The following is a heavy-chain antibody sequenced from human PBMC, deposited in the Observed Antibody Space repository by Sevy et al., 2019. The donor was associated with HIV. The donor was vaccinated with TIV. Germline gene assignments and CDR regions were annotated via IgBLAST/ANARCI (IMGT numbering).Heavy chain of an antibody. Sequence: GGSLRLSCAASGFTFSSYGMHWVRQAPGKGLEWVAVIWYDGSNKYYADSVKGRFTISRDNSKNTLYLQMNSLRAEDTAVHYCARAQLLWFGEYGMDVWGQGTTVTVSS. CDR3: ARAQLLWFGEYGMDV. D-gene: IGHD3-10*01. V-gene: IGHV3-33*01. CDR1: GFTFSSYG. J-gene: IGHJ6*02. CDR2: IWYDGSNK.